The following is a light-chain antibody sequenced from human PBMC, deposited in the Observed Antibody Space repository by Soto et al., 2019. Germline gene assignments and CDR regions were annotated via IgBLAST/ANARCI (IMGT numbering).Light chain of an antibody. CDR1: SSDVGGYNY. CDR3: SSYTSSSTRGV. J-gene: IGLJ1*01. CDR2: DVS. Sequence: QSALTQPASVSGSPGQSITISCTGTSSDVGGYNYVSWYQQHPGKAPKLMIYDVSNRPSGASNRFSGSKSGNTASLTISGLQAEDEADYYCSSYTSSSTRGVFGTGTKLTVL. V-gene: IGLV2-14*01.